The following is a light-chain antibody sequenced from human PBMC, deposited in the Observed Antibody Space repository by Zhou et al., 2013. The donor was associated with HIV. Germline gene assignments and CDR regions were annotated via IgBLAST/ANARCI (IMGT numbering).Light chain of an antibody. CDR3: QQYHSSPPVT. J-gene: IGKJ2*01. CDR2: GAS. CDR1: QSFSSN. V-gene: IGKV3-20*01. Sequence: ETVLAQSPGTLSLSPGERATLSCRASQSFSSNLAWYQQKPGQAPRLLIYGASSRATGIPGRFSGSGSGTDFTLTIGRLEPEDFAVYYCQQYHSSPPVTFGQGTRLEIK.